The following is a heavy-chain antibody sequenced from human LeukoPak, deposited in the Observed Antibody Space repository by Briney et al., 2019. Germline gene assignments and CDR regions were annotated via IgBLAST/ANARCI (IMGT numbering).Heavy chain of an antibody. CDR2: ISGSGGST. J-gene: IGHJ4*02. D-gene: IGHD6-13*01. CDR1: GFIFSTYA. CDR3: ARVIRTAPGKGYFDY. V-gene: IGHV3-23*01. Sequence: GGSLRLSCATSGFIFSTYALSWVRQAPGKGLEWASSISGSGGSTYHADSAKGRFTISRDSSKNTLYLQMNSLRAEDTAIYYCARVIRTAPGKGYFDYWGQGTLVTVSS.